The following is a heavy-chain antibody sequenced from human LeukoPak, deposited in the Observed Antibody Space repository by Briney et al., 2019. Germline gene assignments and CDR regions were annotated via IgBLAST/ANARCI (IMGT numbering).Heavy chain of an antibody. CDR1: GGSISSSSYY. CDR3: ARDLKNLNYYDRPYYFDY. V-gene: IGHV4-39*07. D-gene: IGHD3-22*01. J-gene: IGHJ4*02. CDR2: IYYSGST. Sequence: SETLSLTCTVSGGSISSSSYYWGWIRQPPGKGLEWIGSIYYSGSTYYNPSLKSRVTISVDTSKNQFSLKLSSVTTADTAVYYCARDLKNLNYYDRPYYFDYWGQGTLVTVSS.